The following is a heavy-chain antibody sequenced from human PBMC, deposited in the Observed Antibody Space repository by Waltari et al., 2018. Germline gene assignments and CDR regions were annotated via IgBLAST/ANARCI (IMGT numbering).Heavy chain of an antibody. J-gene: IGHJ4*02. CDR3: ARDWWGYSFEY. CDR1: GFTFSSYW. CDR2: IKQVGSVK. V-gene: IGHV3-7*01. D-gene: IGHD5-18*01. Sequence: EVQLVESGGGLVQPGGSLRLSCAASGFTFSSYWMSWVRQAPGKGLVWVANIKQVGSVKYYVDAVKGRFTISRDNAKNSLYLQMNSLRAEDTAVYYCARDWWGYSFEYWGQGTLVTVSS.